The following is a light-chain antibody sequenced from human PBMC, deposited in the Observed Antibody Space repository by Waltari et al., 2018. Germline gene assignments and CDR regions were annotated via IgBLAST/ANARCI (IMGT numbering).Light chain of an antibody. V-gene: IGKV3-15*01. CDR2: GSS. CDR1: QSVSSK. Sequence: EIVMTQSPATLSVSLGERATLSCRASQSVSSKLAWYQQKPGQAPRLLIYGSSTRATGVPARFSGSGSGPEYTLTISSLQSEDFAVYYCQHHNNWPPRWTFGQGTKVEIK. J-gene: IGKJ1*01. CDR3: QHHNNWPPRWT.